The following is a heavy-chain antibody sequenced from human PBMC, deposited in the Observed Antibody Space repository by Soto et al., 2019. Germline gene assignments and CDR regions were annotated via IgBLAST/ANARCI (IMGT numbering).Heavy chain of an antibody. CDR3: TSGGQLLYYYYYMDV. V-gene: IGHV3-73*01. D-gene: IGHD2-2*01. J-gene: IGHJ6*03. CDR2: IRSKANSYAT. CDR1: GFTFSGSA. Sequence: GGSLRLSCAASGFTFSGSAMHWVRQASGKGLEWVGRIRSKANSYATAYAASVKGRFTISRDDSKNTAYLQMNSLKTEDTAVYYCTSGGQLLYYYYYMDVWGKGTTVTVSS.